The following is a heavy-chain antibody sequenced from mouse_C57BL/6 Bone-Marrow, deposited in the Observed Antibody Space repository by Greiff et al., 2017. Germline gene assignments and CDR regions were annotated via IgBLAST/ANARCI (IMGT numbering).Heavy chain of an antibody. CDR1: GFNIKDDY. J-gene: IGHJ2*01. D-gene: IGHD1-1*01. V-gene: IGHV14-4*01. CDR2: IDPENGDT. Sequence: VQLQQSGAELVRPGASVKLSCTASGFNIKDDYMHWVKQRPEQGLEWIGWIDPENGDTEYASKFQGKATITADTSSNTAYLQLSSLTSEETAVYYCTTSITTVVGGGYWGQGTTLTVSS. CDR3: TTSITTVVGGGY.